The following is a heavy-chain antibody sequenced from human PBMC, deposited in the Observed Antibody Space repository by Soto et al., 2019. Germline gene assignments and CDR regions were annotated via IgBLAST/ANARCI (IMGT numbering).Heavy chain of an antibody. CDR1: GGSFSGYN. CDR3: ATSLSPYGYFDY. Sequence: QVQLQQWGAGLLKPSETLSLTCAVYGGSFSGYNCSWIRQPPGKGLEWIGEINHSGSTNYNPSLKNRVTISVDTSKNQFSLKLSSVTAADTAVYYCATSLSPYGYFDYWGNGTLVTVSS. CDR2: INHSGST. V-gene: IGHV4-34*01. D-gene: IGHD3-10*01. J-gene: IGHJ4*01.